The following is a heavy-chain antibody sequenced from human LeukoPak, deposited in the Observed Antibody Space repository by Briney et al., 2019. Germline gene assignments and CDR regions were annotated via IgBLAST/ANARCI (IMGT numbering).Heavy chain of an antibody. CDR2: IYSGGST. CDR3: ARDRHGVTRYYYYGMDV. D-gene: IGHD2-21*02. CDR1: GFTVSSNY. J-gene: IGHJ6*02. V-gene: IGHV3-66*01. Sequence: GGSLRLSCAASGFTVSSNYMSWVRQAPGKGLEWVSVIYSGGSTYYADSVKGRFTISRDNSKNTLYLQMNSLRAEDTAVYYCARDRHGVTRYYYYGMDVWGQGTTVTVSS.